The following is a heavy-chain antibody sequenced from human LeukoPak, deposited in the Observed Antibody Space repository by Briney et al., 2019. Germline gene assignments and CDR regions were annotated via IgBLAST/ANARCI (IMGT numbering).Heavy chain of an antibody. V-gene: IGHV4-30-4*01. CDR2: IYYSGST. D-gene: IGHD3-22*01. J-gene: IGHJ4*02. CDR3: ARGRGVPYYYDSSGYYPADY. Sequence: SQTLSLTCTVSGASISSGDYYWSWIRQPPGKGLECIGHIYYSGSTYYNPSLKSRVTISVDTSKNQFSLKLSSVTAADTAVYYCARGRGVPYYYDSSGYYPADYWGQGTLVTVSS. CDR1: GASISSGDYY.